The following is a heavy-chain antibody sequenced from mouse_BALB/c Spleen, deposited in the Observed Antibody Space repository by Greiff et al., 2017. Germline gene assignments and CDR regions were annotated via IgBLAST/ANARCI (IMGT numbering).Heavy chain of an antibody. D-gene: IGHD1-1*02. CDR3: ARHGNFDY. Sequence: DVMLVESGGGLVKLGGSLKLSCAASGFTFSSYYMSWVRQTPEKRLELVAAINSNGGSTYYPDTVKGRFTISRDNAKNTLYLQMSSLKSEDTALYYCARHGNFDYWGQGTTLTVSS. V-gene: IGHV5-6-2*01. J-gene: IGHJ2*01. CDR1: GFTFSSYY. CDR2: INSNGGST.